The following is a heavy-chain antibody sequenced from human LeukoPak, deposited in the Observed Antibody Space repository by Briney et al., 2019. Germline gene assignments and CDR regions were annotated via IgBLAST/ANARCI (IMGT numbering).Heavy chain of an antibody. CDR3: ARAPRAVVVTAYYYYYYVDV. V-gene: IGHV4-61*02. D-gene: IGHD2-21*02. J-gene: IGHJ6*03. Sequence: SQTLSLTCTVSGGSISSGSYYWSWIRQPAGKGLEWIGRIYTSGSTNYNPSLKSRVTISVDTSKNQFSLKLSSVTAADTAVYYCARAPRAVVVTAYYYYYYVDVWGKGTTVTVSS. CDR2: IYTSGST. CDR1: GGSISSGSYY.